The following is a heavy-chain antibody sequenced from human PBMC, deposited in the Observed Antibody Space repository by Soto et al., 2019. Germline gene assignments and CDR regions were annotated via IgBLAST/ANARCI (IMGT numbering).Heavy chain of an antibody. CDR3: LGGSRGYYPFDY. V-gene: IGHV3-15*07. CDR1: GFTFSNAW. J-gene: IGHJ4*02. D-gene: IGHD3-22*01. CDR2: IKSKTDGETT. Sequence: PGGSLRLSCAASGFTFSNAWMNWVRQAPGKGLEWVGRIKSKTDGETTDYAASVKGRFTISRDDSRNTLYLQMNSLKSEDTAVYCCLGGSRGYYPFDYWGQGTLVTVSS.